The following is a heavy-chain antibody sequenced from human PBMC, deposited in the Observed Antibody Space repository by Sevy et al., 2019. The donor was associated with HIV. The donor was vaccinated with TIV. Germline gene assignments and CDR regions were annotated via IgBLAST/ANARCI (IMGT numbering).Heavy chain of an antibody. V-gene: IGHV3-30-3*01. J-gene: IGHJ4*02. CDR3: ARDERAAAGTGYFDY. D-gene: IGHD6-13*01. CDR2: ISYDGSNK. CDR1: GFTFSSYA. Sequence: GGSLRLSCAASGFTFSSYAMHWVRQAPGKGLEWVAVISYDGSNKYYADSVKGRLTISRDNSKNTLYLQMNSLRAEDTAVYYCARDERAAAGTGYFDYWGQGTLVTVSS.